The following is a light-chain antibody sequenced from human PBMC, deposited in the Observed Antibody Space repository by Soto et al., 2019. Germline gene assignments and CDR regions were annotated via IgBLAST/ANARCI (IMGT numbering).Light chain of an antibody. Sequence: QLTQSPSSLSASFGDRFTITFRSSQDIAIYLAWYQQKPGKAPKLLIYAASSLQSGVPSRFSGSGSGTDFTLTISSLQPEDFATYYCQQSYSTPRTTFGQGTKVDIK. CDR3: QQSYSTPRTT. J-gene: IGKJ1*01. V-gene: IGKV1-39*01. CDR2: AAS. CDR1: QDIAIY.